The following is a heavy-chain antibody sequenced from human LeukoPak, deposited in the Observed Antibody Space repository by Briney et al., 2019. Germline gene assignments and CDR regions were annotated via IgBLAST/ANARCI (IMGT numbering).Heavy chain of an antibody. V-gene: IGHV3-30*03. D-gene: IGHD3-3*01. Sequence: GGSLRLSCAASGFTFSSYGMHWVRQAPGKGLEWVAVISYDGSNKYYADSVKGRFTISRDNTKNSLYLQMNGLRAEDTAVYYCARESTYDFWSGTLRISDAFDIWGQGTMVTVSS. CDR2: ISYDGSNK. CDR3: ARESTYDFWSGTLRISDAFDI. J-gene: IGHJ3*02. CDR1: GFTFSSYG.